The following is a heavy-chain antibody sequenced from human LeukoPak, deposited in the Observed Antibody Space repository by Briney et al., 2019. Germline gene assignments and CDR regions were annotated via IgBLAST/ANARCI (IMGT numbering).Heavy chain of an antibody. Sequence: GGSLRLSCAASGFTVNVYMSWVRQAPGKGLEWVAVLYSTGSTFYADSVKGRFTISRDDSQNTLYLQMDSLTPDDTAVYYCARHLRVYAFDYWGQGTPVTVAS. CDR3: ARHLRVYAFDY. D-gene: IGHD2-8*01. V-gene: IGHV3-66*02. J-gene: IGHJ4*02. CDR2: LYSTGST. CDR1: GFTVNVY.